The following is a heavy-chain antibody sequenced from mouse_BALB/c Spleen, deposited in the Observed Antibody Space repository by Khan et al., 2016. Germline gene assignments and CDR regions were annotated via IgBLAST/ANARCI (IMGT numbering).Heavy chain of an antibody. V-gene: IGHV3-2*02. CDR3: ARTPTAYYTMDY. J-gene: IGHJ4*01. Sequence: EVQLQESGPGLVKPSQSLSLTCTVTGYSITSDYAWNWIRQFPGNKLEWMGYISYSGSTRYYTSLKSRISITRDTSKNQFFLQLNSVTTEDTATYYCARTPTAYYTMDYWGQGTSVTVSS. CDR2: ISYSGST. D-gene: IGHD1-2*01. CDR1: GYSITSDYA.